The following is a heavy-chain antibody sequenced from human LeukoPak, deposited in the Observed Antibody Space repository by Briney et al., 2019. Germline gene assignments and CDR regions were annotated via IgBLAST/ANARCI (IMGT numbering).Heavy chain of an antibody. V-gene: IGHV4-59*01. Sequence: SETLSLTCTVSGGSISSYYWSWIRQPPGKGLEWIGYIYYSGSTNYNPSLKSRVTISVDTSKNQFSLKLSSVTAADTAVYYCARGYYDILTGYYTPGAFDIWGQGTMVTVSS. J-gene: IGHJ3*02. CDR2: IYYSGST. CDR1: GGSISSYY. CDR3: ARGYYDILTGYYTPGAFDI. D-gene: IGHD3-9*01.